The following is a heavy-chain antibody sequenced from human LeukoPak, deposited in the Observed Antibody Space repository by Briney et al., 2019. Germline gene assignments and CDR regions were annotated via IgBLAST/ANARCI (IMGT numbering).Heavy chain of an antibody. CDR2: INHSGST. J-gene: IGHJ5*02. CDR3: ARGRDYYDFWSGYYRNNWFDP. CDR1: GGSFSGYY. V-gene: IGHV4-34*01. D-gene: IGHD3-3*01. Sequence: SETLSLTCAVYGGSFSGYYWSWIRQPPGKGLEWIGEINHSGSTNYNPSLKSRVTISVDKSKNQFSLKLSSVTAADTAVYYCARGRDYYDFWSGYYRNNWFDPWGQGTLVTVSS.